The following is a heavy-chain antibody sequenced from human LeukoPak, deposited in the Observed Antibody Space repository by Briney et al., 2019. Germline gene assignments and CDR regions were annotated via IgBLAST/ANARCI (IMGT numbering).Heavy chain of an antibody. D-gene: IGHD5-18*01. CDR1: GYSFTSYW. CDR2: IYPGDSDT. Sequence: GESLKISCKGFGYSFTSYWIAWVRQMPGKGLEWMGIIYPGDSDTRYSPSFQGQVTISADKSINTAYLQWSSLKVSDTAMYYCVRHNNYALDYWGQGTLVTVSS. CDR3: VRHNNYALDY. J-gene: IGHJ4*02. V-gene: IGHV5-51*01.